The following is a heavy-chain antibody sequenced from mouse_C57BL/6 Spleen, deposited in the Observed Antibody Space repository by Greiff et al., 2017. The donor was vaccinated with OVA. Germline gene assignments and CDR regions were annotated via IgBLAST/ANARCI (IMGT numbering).Heavy chain of an antibody. V-gene: IGHV1-69*01. CDR1: GYTFTSYW. CDR2: IDPSDSYT. CDR3: ARGRFITTVVALDY. Sequence: VQLQQPGAELVMPGASVKLSCKASGYTFTSYWMHWVKQRPGQGLEWIGEIDPSDSYTNYNQKFKGKSTLTVDKSSSTAYMQLSSLTSEDSAVYYCARGRFITTVVALDYWGQGTTLTVSS. J-gene: IGHJ2*01. D-gene: IGHD1-1*01.